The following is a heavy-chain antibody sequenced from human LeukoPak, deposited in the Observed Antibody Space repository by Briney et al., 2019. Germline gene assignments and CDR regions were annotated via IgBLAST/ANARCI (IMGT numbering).Heavy chain of an antibody. CDR1: GFTFTGHS. V-gene: IGHV3-30*04. D-gene: IGHD4-17*01. CDR2: ISYDGSNK. Sequence: GRSLRLSCVASGFTFTGHSMHWVRQAPGKGLEWVAVISYDGSNKYYADSVKGRFTISRDNSKNTLYLQMNSLRAEDTAVYYCARDGAYGDYLDYWGQGTLVTVSS. J-gene: IGHJ4*02. CDR3: ARDGAYGDYLDY.